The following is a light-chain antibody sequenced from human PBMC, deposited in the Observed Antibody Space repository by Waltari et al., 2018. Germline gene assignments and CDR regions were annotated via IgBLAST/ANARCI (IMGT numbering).Light chain of an antibody. CDR1: QSISDW. V-gene: IGKV1-5*03. J-gene: IGKJ1*01. Sequence: DIQMTQSPSTLSASVGDRVTITCRASQSISDWLAWYQQKPGKAPKLLIYKSSSLEGGVPSRFSGSGSGTEFTLTISSLQPDDFATYYCQQSYSYWTFGQGTKVEIK. CDR2: KSS. CDR3: QQSYSYWT.